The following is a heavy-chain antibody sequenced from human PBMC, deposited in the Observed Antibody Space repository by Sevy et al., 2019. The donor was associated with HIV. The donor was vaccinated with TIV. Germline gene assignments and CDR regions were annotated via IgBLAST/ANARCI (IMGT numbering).Heavy chain of an antibody. Sequence: ASVKVSCKASGGTFSSYAISWVRQAPGQGLEWMGGIIPIFGTANYAQKFQGRVTITADESTSTAYMELSSLRSEDTAMYYCARTPKYCSGGSCYNDYWGQGTLVTVSS. CDR3: ARTPKYCSGGSCYNDY. D-gene: IGHD2-15*01. CDR1: GGTFSSYA. V-gene: IGHV1-69*13. J-gene: IGHJ4*02. CDR2: IIPIFGTA.